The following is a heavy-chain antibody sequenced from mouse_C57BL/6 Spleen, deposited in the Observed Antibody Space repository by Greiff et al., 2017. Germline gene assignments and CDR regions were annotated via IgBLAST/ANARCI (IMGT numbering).Heavy chain of an antibody. V-gene: IGHV1-85*01. Sequence: QVQLQQSGPELVKPGASVKLSCKASGYTFTSYDINWVKQRPGQGLEWIGWIYPRDGSTKYNEKFKGKATLTVDTSSSTAYMELHSLTSEDSAVYFCARLGVVATDAMDYWGQGTSVTVSS. CDR1: GYTFTSYD. J-gene: IGHJ4*01. CDR3: ARLGVVATDAMDY. CDR2: IYPRDGST. D-gene: IGHD1-1*01.